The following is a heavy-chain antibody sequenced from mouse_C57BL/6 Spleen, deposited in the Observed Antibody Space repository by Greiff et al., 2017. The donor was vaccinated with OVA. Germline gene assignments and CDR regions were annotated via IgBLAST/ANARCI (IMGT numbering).Heavy chain of an antibody. V-gene: IGHV1-72*01. CDR3: ARAGMFTTWYFDD. J-gene: IGHJ2*01. CDR2: IDPNRGGT. D-gene: IGHD2-3*01. CDR1: GYTFTSYW. Sequence: QVQLQQPGAELVKPGASVKLSCKASGYTFTSYWMHWVKQRPGRGLEWIGRIDPNRGGTKYNEKFKSKATLTVDKPSSTAYMQLSSLTSEDSAVYDCARAGMFTTWYFDDWGQGTTLTVSS.